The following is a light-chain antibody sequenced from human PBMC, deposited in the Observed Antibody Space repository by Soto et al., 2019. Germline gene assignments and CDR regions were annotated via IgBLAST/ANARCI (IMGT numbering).Light chain of an antibody. CDR3: HQYENLNTWS. Sequence: EIVMTQSPATLSVSPWERATLSCRASQSVNSDLAWYQQKPGQAPRLLIYGASTRATGVPARFSGSGSATEVFPAISNLQPDDFFAYYCHQYENLNTWSFGPGTKVDIK. CDR1: QSVNSD. V-gene: IGKV3-15*01. J-gene: IGKJ3*01. CDR2: GAS.